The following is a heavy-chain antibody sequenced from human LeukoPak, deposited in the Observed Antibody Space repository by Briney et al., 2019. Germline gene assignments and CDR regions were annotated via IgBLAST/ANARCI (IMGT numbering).Heavy chain of an antibody. J-gene: IGHJ4*02. CDR1: GGSISYYY. CDR2: IYYSGST. V-gene: IGHV4-59*01. CDR3: LAISGDSSGYYNDY. Sequence: SETLSLTCTVSGGSISYYYWSWIRQPPGKGLEWIGYIYYSGSTNYNPSLKSRVTISVDTSKNQISLKLTSVTAADTAVYYCLAISGDSSGYYNDYWGQGTLVTVSS. D-gene: IGHD3-22*01.